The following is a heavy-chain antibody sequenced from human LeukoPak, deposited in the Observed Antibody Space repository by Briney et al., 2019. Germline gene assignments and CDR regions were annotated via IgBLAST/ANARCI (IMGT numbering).Heavy chain of an antibody. D-gene: IGHD6-19*01. CDR1: GYTFTSYG. Sequence: ASVKVSCKASGYTFTSYGISWVRQAPGQGLEWMGMINPSGGRSSSAQKFQGRLTMTRDTSTSTVYVELSSLSSEDTAVYYCSREEQYYFGYWGQGTLVTVSS. CDR2: INPSGGRS. CDR3: SREEQYYFGY. V-gene: IGHV1-46*01. J-gene: IGHJ4*02.